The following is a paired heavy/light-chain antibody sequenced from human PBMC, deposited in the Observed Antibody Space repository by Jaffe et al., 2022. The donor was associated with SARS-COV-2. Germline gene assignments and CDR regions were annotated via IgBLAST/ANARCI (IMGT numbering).Heavy chain of an antibody. CDR3: ARGYCTGGDCYFFDY. CDR1: GFSVTRYF. Sequence: DVQLVESGGGLIQPGGSLRLSCAASGFSVTRYFMHWVRQAPGKGLEWISVIYSDGSTFCADSVRGRFSLSSDNSRNILYFQINNLGVEDTAIYYCARGYCTGGDCYFFDYWGQGTLVTVSS. J-gene: IGHJ4*02. D-gene: IGHD2-8*02. CDR2: IYSDGST. V-gene: IGHV3-53*01.
Light chain of an antibody. J-gene: IGLJ3*02. V-gene: IGLV2-11*01. CDR2: DVS. Sequence: SALTQPRSVSGSPGQSVTISCTGTSSDIGAYDYVSWYQQHPGKAPKLMIHDVSKRPSGVPDRFSGSKSGKSASLTISGLQAEDEADYYCCSYAGNYTLVFGGGTKATVL. CDR3: CSYAGNYTLV. CDR1: SSDIGAYDY.